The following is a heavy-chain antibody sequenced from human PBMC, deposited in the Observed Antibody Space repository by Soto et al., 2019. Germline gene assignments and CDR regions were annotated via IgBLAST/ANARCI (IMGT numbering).Heavy chain of an antibody. CDR2: IYYIGHT. J-gene: IGHJ4*02. CDR3: ARQTGVTTEGPGPLDY. Sequence: SETLSLTCSVSGGSISGYYWSWIRQPPGKGLEWIGYIYYIGHTNYNPSLKSRVTISVDTSKNQFSLKVKSVTAADTAVYYCARQTGVTTEGPGPLDYWGQGTLVTVSS. V-gene: IGHV4-59*01. CDR1: GGSISGYY.